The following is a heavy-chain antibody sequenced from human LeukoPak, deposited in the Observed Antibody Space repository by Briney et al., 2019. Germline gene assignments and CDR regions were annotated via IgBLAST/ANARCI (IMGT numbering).Heavy chain of an antibody. CDR2: IYYSGST. CDR3: AREWWGGSYYVFDY. CDR1: GGSVSSGSYY. Sequence: PSETLSLTCTVSGGSVSSGSYYWSWIRQPPGKGLEWIGYIYYSGSTNYNPSPKSRVTISVDTSKNQFSLKLSSVTAADTAVYYCAREWWGGSYYVFDYWGQGTLVTVSS. J-gene: IGHJ4*02. D-gene: IGHD1-26*01. V-gene: IGHV4-61*01.